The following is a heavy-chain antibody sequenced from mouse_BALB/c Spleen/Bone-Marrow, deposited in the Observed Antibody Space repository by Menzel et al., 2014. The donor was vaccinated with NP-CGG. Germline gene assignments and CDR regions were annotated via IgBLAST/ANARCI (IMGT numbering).Heavy chain of an antibody. J-gene: IGHJ2*01. V-gene: IGHV1-4*01. CDR3: AREGLGRDY. CDR2: INPTSYYT. CDR1: GYTFTSYT. D-gene: IGHD4-1*01. Sequence: VQLQQSGAELARPGASVKMSCKTSGYTFTSYTIYWIKQRPGQGLEWIGYINPTSYYTDYNQKFKDKATLTSDKSSSTAYMQLNSLTSEDSAVYYCAREGLGRDYWGQGTTLTVSS.